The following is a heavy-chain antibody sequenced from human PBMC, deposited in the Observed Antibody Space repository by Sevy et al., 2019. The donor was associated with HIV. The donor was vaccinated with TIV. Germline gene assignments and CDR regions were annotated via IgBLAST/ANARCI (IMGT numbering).Heavy chain of an antibody. CDR1: GYSFTSYW. CDR2: IYPGDSDT. CDR3: ARRRREPRAYDTKYYYYYMDV. D-gene: IGHD3-9*01. V-gene: IGHV5-51*01. J-gene: IGHJ6*03. Sequence: GESLKISCKGSGYSFTSYWIGWVRQMPGKGLEWMGIIYPGDSDTRDSPSFQGQVTISADKSISTAYLQWSSLKASDTAMYYCARRRREPRAYDTKYYYYYMDVWGKGTTVTVSS.